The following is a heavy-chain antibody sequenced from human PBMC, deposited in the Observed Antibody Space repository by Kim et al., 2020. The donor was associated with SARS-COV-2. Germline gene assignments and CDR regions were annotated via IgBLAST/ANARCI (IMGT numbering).Heavy chain of an antibody. J-gene: IGHJ4*02. D-gene: IGHD2-15*01. Sequence: YPGDSDTSYSPSFEGQVTISADKSISTAYLQWSSLEASDTAMYYCARIGDYWGQGTLVTVSS. CDR2: YPGDSDT. V-gene: IGHV5-51*01. CDR3: ARIGDY.